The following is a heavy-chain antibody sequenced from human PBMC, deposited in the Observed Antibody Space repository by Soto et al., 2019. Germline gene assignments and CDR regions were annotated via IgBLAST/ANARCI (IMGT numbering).Heavy chain of an antibody. CDR1: GFTFNIYA. J-gene: IGHJ5*02. V-gene: IGHV3-21*01. CDR3: ARDPNWFDP. Sequence: GGSLILSCAASGFTFNIYAMSWVRQAPGKGLEWVSSISGSSSYTYYADSVKGRFTISRDNAKNSLYLQMNSLRAEDTAVYYCARDPNWFDPWGQGTLVTVSS. CDR2: ISGSSSYT.